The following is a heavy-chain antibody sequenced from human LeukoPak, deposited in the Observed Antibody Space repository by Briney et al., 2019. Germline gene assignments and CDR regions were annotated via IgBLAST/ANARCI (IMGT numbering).Heavy chain of an antibody. Sequence: GGSLRLSCAVSGFTFCSYKINWVRQAPGKGLEWISYISPSSSTTYYADSVKGRFTISRDNAKNPLYLQMNSLRDEDTAVYYCERMRSGRYLDYWGQGTLVTVSS. J-gene: IGHJ4*02. CDR2: ISPSSSTT. V-gene: IGHV3-48*02. CDR1: GFTFCSYK. CDR3: ERMRSGRYLDY. D-gene: IGHD6-19*01.